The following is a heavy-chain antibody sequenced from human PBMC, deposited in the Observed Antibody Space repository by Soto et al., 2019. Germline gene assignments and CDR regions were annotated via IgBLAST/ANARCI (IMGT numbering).Heavy chain of an antibody. CDR2: IIPIFGTE. Sequence: QVQLVQSGAEVKKPGSSVKVSCKASGGTFSSYAISWVRQAPGQGLEWMGGIIPIFGTENYEQKFQGRVTFTADDSTSTAYMELSILRSEDTAVYYCARDPSRRWLQLGFFDLWGRGTLVTVSS. V-gene: IGHV1-69*12. D-gene: IGHD5-12*01. CDR1: GGTFSSYA. CDR3: ARDPSRRWLQLGFFDL. J-gene: IGHJ2*01.